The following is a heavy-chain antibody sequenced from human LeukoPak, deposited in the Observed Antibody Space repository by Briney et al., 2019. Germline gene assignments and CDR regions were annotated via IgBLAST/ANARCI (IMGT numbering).Heavy chain of an antibody. CDR1: GYTLTELS. Sequence: ASVKVSCKVSGYTLTELSMHWVRQAPGKGLEWMGGFDPEDGETIYAQKFQGRVTMTEDTSTDTAYMELSSLRSEDTAVYYCATINAEYGDFDYWGQGTLVTVSS. J-gene: IGHJ4*02. CDR3: ATINAEYGDFDY. V-gene: IGHV1-24*01. CDR2: FDPEDGET. D-gene: IGHD4-17*01.